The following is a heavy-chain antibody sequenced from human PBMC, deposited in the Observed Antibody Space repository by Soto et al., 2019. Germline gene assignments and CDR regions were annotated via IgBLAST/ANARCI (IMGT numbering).Heavy chain of an antibody. D-gene: IGHD4-17*01. V-gene: IGHV4-4*07. J-gene: IGHJ5*02. CDR3: ARSPAYGDYANLDT. CDR1: CDSVSKYY. CDR2: IHSTRSP. Sequence: SETLSLTYTVSCDSVSKYYWKWIRQPAGKGLEWIGRIHSTRSPNYNPSLKSRVTMSVDTSKNQFSLKLNLTSVTAADTAVYYCARSPAYGDYANLDTWGQGTLVTVSS.